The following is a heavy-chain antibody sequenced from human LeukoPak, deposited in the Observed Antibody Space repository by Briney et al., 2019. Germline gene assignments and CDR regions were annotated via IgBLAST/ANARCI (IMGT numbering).Heavy chain of an antibody. J-gene: IGHJ4*02. CDR2: IKSKTDGGTT. Sequence: PGGSLRFSCAASGFTFSNAWMNWVRQAPGKGLEWVGRIKSKTDGGTTDYAAPVKGRFTISRDDSKNTLYLQMNSLKTEDTAVYYCTTILQGRRYYDSSGYSFRHWGQGTLVTVSS. V-gene: IGHV3-15*07. CDR1: GFTFSNAW. CDR3: TTILQGRRYYDSSGYSFRH. D-gene: IGHD3-22*01.